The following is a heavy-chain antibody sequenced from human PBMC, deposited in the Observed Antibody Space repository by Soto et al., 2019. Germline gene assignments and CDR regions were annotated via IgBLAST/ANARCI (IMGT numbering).Heavy chain of an antibody. Sequence: QITLKESGPTLVKPTQPLTLTCTFSGFSLSTSGVGVGWIRQSPGKALEWLAVIYWDGYKHYSPSLKSRLTITEDTAKNQVVLTMTNMDPVDTATYYCAHKGYGDYPLDYWGQGTLVTVSS. CDR1: GFSLSTSGVG. D-gene: IGHD4-17*01. CDR2: IYWDGYK. V-gene: IGHV2-5*02. J-gene: IGHJ4*02. CDR3: AHKGYGDYPLDY.